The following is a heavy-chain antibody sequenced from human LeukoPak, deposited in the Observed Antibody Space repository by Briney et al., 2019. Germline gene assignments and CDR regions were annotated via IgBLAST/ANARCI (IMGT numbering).Heavy chain of an antibody. Sequence: GGSLRLSCAASGFTFSSYAMHWVRQAPGKGLEWVAIISYDGSKKDYADSVKGRFTISRDNSKNTLYLQMNSLRVEDTAVYYCARGPYYGFYSGMDVWGQGTTVTVSS. CDR2: ISYDGSKK. D-gene: IGHD3-3*01. V-gene: IGHV3-30*04. CDR3: ARGPYYGFYSGMDV. J-gene: IGHJ6*02. CDR1: GFTFSSYA.